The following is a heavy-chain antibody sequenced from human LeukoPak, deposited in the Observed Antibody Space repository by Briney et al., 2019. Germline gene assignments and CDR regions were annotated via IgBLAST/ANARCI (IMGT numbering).Heavy chain of an antibody. J-gene: IGHJ4*02. V-gene: IGHV1-18*01. Sequence: ASVKVSCKASGYTFTSYGISWVRQAPGQGLEWMGWISAYNGNTNYAQKLQGRVTMTRNTSISTAYMELSSLRSEDTAVYYCARVTRDSSGLDYWGQGTLVTVSS. CDR2: ISAYNGNT. CDR1: GYTFTSYG. CDR3: ARVTRDSSGLDY. D-gene: IGHD3-22*01.